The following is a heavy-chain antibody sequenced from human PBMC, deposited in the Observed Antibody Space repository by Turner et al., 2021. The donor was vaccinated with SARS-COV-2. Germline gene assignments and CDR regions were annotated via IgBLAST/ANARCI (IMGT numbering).Heavy chain of an antibody. CDR3: AKQQGLYSNPMYYLDY. CDR1: GFTFSSYG. CDR2: TSYDGSNK. J-gene: IGHJ4*02. Sequence: QVQLVESGGGAVKRGRALRLSCAASGFTFSSYGMHWVRQALGKGLGWVAVTSYDGSNKYYADSVKGQFTISGDNSKNTLYVQMNSRRAGDTAVYYCAKQQGLYSNPMYYLDYWGQGTLVTVSS. D-gene: IGHD4-4*01. V-gene: IGHV3-30*18.